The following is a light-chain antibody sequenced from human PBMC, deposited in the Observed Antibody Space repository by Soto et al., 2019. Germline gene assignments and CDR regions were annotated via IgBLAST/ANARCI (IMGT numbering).Light chain of an antibody. CDR1: QGISNY. Sequence: DIQMTQSPSSLSASVGDRVTITCRASQGISNYLAWYQQIPGKVPKLLISAASTLQSGVPSRFSGSGSGTDFTLTLCSLQPEDVATYYCQKYTNVPAFGGGTKVEIK. CDR3: QKYTNVPA. V-gene: IGKV1-27*01. J-gene: IGKJ4*01. CDR2: AAS.